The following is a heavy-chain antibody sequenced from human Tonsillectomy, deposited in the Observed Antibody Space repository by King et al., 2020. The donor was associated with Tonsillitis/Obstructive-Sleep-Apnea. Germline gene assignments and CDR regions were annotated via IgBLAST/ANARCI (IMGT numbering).Heavy chain of an antibody. D-gene: IGHD3-10*01. CDR1: GGSIRSYY. CDR3: ARDFQVVGFGALITFDY. V-gene: IGHV4-4*07. J-gene: IGHJ4*02. CDR2: IYTSENT. Sequence: QLQESGPGLVKPSETLSLTCTVSGGSIRSYYWSWIRQPAGKGLEWIGRIYTSENTNYNPSLKSRVTMSVDTSKNQFSLKLSSVTAADTAVYYCARDFQVVGFGALITFDYWGQGTLVTVSS.